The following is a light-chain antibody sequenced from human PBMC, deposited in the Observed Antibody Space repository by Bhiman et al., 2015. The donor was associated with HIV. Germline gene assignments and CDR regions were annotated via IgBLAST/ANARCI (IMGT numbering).Light chain of an antibody. J-gene: IGLJ7*01. Sequence: QSALTQPASVSGSPGQSVTISCTGTSNDVGGYTYVSWYQHYPGKVPRVMIYEVTKRPSGVSNRFSGSKSGTSASLAISGLQAEDEADYYCQSIDSRLRGAVFGGGTQLTVL. V-gene: IGLV2-14*01. CDR1: SNDVGGYTY. CDR3: QSIDSRLRGAV. CDR2: EVT.